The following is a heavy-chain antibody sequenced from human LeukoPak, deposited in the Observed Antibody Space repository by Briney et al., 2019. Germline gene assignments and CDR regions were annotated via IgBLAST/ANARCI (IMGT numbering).Heavy chain of an antibody. V-gene: IGHV3-11*01. CDR2: INTGDGAI. Sequence: GGSLRLSCAASGFTFSKYYMSWFRQAPGKGLEWISYINTGDGAIYYADSVKGRFTISRDNTRNSLYLQMNSLRAEDTAVYYCARDGDWNDTGVGDAFDIWGQGTMVTVSS. D-gene: IGHD1-1*01. CDR3: ARDGDWNDTGVGDAFDI. CDR1: GFTFSKYY. J-gene: IGHJ3*02.